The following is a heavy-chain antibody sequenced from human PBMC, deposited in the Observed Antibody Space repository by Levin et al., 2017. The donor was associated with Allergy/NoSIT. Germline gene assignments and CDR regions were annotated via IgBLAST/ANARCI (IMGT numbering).Heavy chain of an antibody. CDR3: ARVYCSSTSCYKGYYYGMDV. D-gene: IGHD2-2*02. J-gene: IGHJ6*02. CDR1: GFTFSDHY. V-gene: IGHV3-72*01. Sequence: GESLKISCAASGFTFSDHYMDWVRQAPGKGLEWVGRTRNRANSFTTEYAASVKGRFTISRDDSKNSLFLQMNSLKTEDTAVYYCARVYCSSTSCYKGYYYGMDVWGQGTTVTVSS. CDR2: TRNRANSFTT.